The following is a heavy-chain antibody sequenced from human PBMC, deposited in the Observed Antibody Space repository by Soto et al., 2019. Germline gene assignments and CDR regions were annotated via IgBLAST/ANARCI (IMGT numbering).Heavy chain of an antibody. J-gene: IGHJ4*02. V-gene: IGHV3-23*01. CDR2: ISGSDDST. Sequence: EVQLLESGGGLVQPGESLRLSCAASGFTFSSYAMSWVRQAPGKGLEWVSVISGSDDSTYYADSVKGRFTISRDNSKNTLYLQMNGLRAEDTAVYYCAKRSILSTFDHWGQGTLVTVSS. D-gene: IGHD2-21*01. CDR3: AKRSILSTFDH. CDR1: GFTFSSYA.